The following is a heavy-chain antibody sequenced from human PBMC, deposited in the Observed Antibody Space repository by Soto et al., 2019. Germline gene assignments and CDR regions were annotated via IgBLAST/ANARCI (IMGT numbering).Heavy chain of an antibody. Sequence: QVQLVASGGGVVQPGGSLRLSCAASGFTFSSYAMHWVRLAPGTGLEWVAGISYDGRNKFSAASVKGRFTISRDNSQNTLYLQMNSLRPEDTTVYYCAKETSRFAVPPALDYWGQGTLVNVS. J-gene: IGHJ4*02. V-gene: IGHV3-30*18. CDR3: AKETSRFAVPPALDY. CDR1: GFTFSSYA. CDR2: ISYDGRNK. D-gene: IGHD2-2*01.